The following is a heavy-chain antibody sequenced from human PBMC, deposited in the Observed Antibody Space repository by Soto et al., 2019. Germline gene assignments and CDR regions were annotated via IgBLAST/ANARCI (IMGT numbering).Heavy chain of an antibody. Sequence: QVQLQESGPGLVKPSQTLSLTCTVSGGSISSGGYYWSWIRQHPGKGLEWIGYIYYSGSTYYNPSLKSRVTIAVDTSKNQFSLKLSSVTAADTAVYYCARSNSGYVPWYFDYWGQGTLVTVSS. CDR1: GGSISSGGYY. D-gene: IGHD5-12*01. CDR3: ARSNSGYVPWYFDY. CDR2: IYYSGST. V-gene: IGHV4-31*03. J-gene: IGHJ4*02.